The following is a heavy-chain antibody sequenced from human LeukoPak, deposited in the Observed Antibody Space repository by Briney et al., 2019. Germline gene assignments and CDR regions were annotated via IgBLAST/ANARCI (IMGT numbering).Heavy chain of an antibody. J-gene: IGHJ6*02. CDR1: GYTFTSYY. D-gene: IGHD3-10*01. CDR3: ARDRNRITMVRGVISPYYYYYGMDV. CDR2: INPSGGST. V-gene: IGHV1-46*01. Sequence: ASVKVSCKASGYTFTSYYMHWVRQAPGQGLEWMGIINPSGGSTSYAQKFQGRVTMTRDTSTSTVYMELSSLRSEDTAVYYCARDRNRITMVRGVISPYYYYYGMDVWAKGPRSPSP.